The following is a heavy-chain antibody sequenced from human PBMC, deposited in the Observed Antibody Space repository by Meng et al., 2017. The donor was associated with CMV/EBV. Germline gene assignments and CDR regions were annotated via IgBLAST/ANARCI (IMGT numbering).Heavy chain of an antibody. Sequence: GGSLRLSCAASGFTFSSSWMHWVCQAPEKGLEWVADIKCDGSEKYYVVSVKGRLTISRDNAKNSLYLQVNSLRAEDMTVYYCSTVMSAIGEWFDPWGQGTLVTVSS. D-gene: IGHD2-8*01. CDR1: GFTFSSSW. J-gene: IGHJ5*02. CDR3: STVMSAIGEWFDP. V-gene: IGHV3-52*01. CDR2: IKCDGSEK.